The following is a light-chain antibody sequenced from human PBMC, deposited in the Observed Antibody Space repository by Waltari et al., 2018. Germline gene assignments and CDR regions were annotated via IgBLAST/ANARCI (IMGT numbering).Light chain of an antibody. CDR2: EVS. J-gene: IGLJ1*01. V-gene: IGLV2-14*01. CDR1: DSDVGAYYF. Sequence: QSALTQPASVSGSPGQSITISCPGTDSDVGAYYFSSWYQQHPGKAPHLIIYEVSNRPSGISNRFSASKSGNTASLTISGLQAEDEADYYCSSYTTSSAPGVFGTGTRVTVL. CDR3: SSYTTSSAPGV.